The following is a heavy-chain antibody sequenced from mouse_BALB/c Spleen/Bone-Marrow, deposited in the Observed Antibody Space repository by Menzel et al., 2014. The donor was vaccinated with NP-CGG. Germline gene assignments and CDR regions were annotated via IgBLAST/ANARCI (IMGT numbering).Heavy chain of an antibody. CDR1: GDSITSGY. CDR2: ISYSGST. Sequence: EVQRVESGPSLVKPSQALSLTCSVTGDSITSGYXNWIRKFPGNKLEYMGYISYSGSTYYNPSLKSRISITRDTSKNQYYLQLKSVTTEDTATYYCARFGYDYALDYWGQGTSVTVSS. J-gene: IGHJ4*01. V-gene: IGHV3-8*02. CDR3: ARFGYDYALDY. D-gene: IGHD2-2*01.